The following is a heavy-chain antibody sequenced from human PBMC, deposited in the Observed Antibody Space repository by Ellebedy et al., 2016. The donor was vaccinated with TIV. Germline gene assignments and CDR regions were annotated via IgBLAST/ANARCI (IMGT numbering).Heavy chain of an antibody. CDR2: ISYDGSNK. CDR3: AKEQVAAAGISGVDY. D-gene: IGHD6-13*01. Sequence: GESLKISXAASGFTFSSYAMHWVRQAPGKGLEWVAVISYDGSNKYYADSVKGRFTISRDNSKNTLYLQMNSLRAEDTAVYYCAKEQVAAAGISGVDYWGQGTLVTVSS. CDR1: GFTFSSYA. J-gene: IGHJ4*02. V-gene: IGHV3-30*04.